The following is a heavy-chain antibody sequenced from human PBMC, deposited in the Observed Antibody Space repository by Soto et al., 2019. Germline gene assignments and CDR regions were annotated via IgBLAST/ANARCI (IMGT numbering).Heavy chain of an antibody. CDR1: GSSLTLGRMA. CDR3: ARIDYTGSPLIDY. Sequence: SGPTLVNPTETLTLTCSVSGSSLTLGRMAVTWIRQPPGKALEWLAHILSTGETSYATSLKTRVTISKDISKSQVLLTMTNVDPVDTATYFCARIDYTGSPLIDYWGQGTLVTVSS. CDR2: ILSTGET. D-gene: IGHD1-26*01. V-gene: IGHV2-26*01. J-gene: IGHJ4*02.